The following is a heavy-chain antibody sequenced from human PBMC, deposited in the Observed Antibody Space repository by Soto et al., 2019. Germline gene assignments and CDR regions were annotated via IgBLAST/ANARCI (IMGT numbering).Heavy chain of an antibody. CDR2: ISGSRNYT. D-gene: IGHD3-16*01. J-gene: IGHJ4*01. Sequence: QVQLVESGGGLVKPGGSLRLSCAASGFTISDYYMTWIRQAPGKGLKWVSFISGSRNYTDYADSVKGRFTISRDNAKNSLYLEMNSLRVEDTAVYYCARGHNYDNDGYQYFDYWGNGTLVTVSS. CDR3: ARGHNYDNDGYQYFDY. CDR1: GFTISDYY. V-gene: IGHV3-11*06.